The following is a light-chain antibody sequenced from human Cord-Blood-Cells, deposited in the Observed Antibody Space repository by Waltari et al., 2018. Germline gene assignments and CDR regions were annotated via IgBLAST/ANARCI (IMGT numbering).Light chain of an antibody. CDR2: EVS. CDR3: SSYTSSSTVV. V-gene: IGLV2-14*01. CDR1: SSDAGGYNY. J-gene: IGLJ2*01. Sequence: QSALTQPASVSGSPGQSITISCTGTSSDAGGYNYVSCYQQHPGKAPKSMIYEVSTRPSGVSNRFSGSKSGNTASLTISGLQAEDEADYYCSSYTSSSTVVFGGGTKLTVL.